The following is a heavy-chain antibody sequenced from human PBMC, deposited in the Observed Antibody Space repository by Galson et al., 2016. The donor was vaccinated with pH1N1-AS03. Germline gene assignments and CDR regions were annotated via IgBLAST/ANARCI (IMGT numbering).Heavy chain of an antibody. J-gene: IGHJ4*02. V-gene: IGHV3-48*02. CDR3: ARDSKELVRHYFDY. CDR1: RFTFSSHS. CDR2: ISSGTTI. Sequence: SLRLSCAASRFTFSSHSMNWVRQAPGKGLEWVSYISSGTTIFYADSVKGRFTISRDNAKKSLYLQMNSLRDEDTAVYYCARDSKELVRHYFDYWGQGTLVTVSS. D-gene: IGHD6-13*01.